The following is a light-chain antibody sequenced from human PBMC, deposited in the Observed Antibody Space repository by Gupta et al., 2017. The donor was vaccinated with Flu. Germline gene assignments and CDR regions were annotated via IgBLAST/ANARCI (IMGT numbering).Light chain of an antibody. CDR1: RCNNGWDA. CDR2: SSD. J-gene: IGLJ1*01. V-gene: IGLV1-44*01. CDR3: AAGDDSLNGDYV. Sequence: VSISWSRSRCNNGWDAVQSYRQDPGTSPNLLMYSSDQQPAGVAARGAGSESGTSAAVAISGLQAEEEADYYCAAGDDSLNGDYVFGTGTKVTVL.